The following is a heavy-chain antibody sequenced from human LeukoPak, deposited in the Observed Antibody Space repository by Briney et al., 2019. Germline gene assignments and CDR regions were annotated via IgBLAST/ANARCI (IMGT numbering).Heavy chain of an antibody. CDR2: IYTSGST. Sequence: SETLSLTCTVSGGSISSGSYYWSWIRQPAGKGLEWIGRIYTSGSTNYNPSLKSRVTISVDTSKNQFSLKLSSVTAADTAVYYCARATVTTALLYYWGQGTLVTVSS. V-gene: IGHV4-61*02. CDR3: ARATVTTALLYY. CDR1: GGSISSGSYY. D-gene: IGHD4-17*01. J-gene: IGHJ4*02.